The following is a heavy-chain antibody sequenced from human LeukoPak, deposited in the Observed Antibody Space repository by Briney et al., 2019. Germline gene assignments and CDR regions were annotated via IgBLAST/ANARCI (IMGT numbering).Heavy chain of an antibody. Sequence: GASVKVSCKVSGYTLTELSMHWVRQAPGKGLEWMGGFDPEDGETIYAQKFQGRVTMTEDTSTDTAYMELSSLRSEDTAVYYCAREGGSGSYSHPLYYGMDVWGQGTTVTVSS. CDR3: AREGGSGSYSHPLYYGMDV. J-gene: IGHJ6*02. V-gene: IGHV1-24*01. D-gene: IGHD3-10*01. CDR2: FDPEDGET. CDR1: GYTLTELS.